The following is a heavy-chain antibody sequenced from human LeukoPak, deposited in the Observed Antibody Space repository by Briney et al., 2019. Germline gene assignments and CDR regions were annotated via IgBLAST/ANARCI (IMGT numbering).Heavy chain of an antibody. D-gene: IGHD6-19*01. J-gene: IGHJ4*02. Sequence: GGSLRLSCAASGFNFGTYEMNWVRQAPGKGLEWVSHISASGSTIYCADSLKGRFTISRDNTKNSLYLQMHSLRAEDTAVHYCARDSRGWYGMVDYWGQGTLVTVFS. CDR1: GFNFGTYE. CDR2: ISASGSTI. V-gene: IGHV3-48*03. CDR3: ARDSRGWYGMVDY.